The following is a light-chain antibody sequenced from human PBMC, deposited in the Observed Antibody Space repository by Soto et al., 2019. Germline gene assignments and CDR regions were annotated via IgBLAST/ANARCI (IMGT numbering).Light chain of an antibody. CDR1: SSDVGNYKY. Sequence: QSALTQPASVSGSPGQSITISCTGTSSDVGNYKYVSWYQQHPGKAPKLMIYEVSNRPSGVPDRFSGSKSGNTASLTVSGLQAEDEADYYCSSYGGSNNLVFGGGTKLTVL. CDR2: EVS. J-gene: IGLJ2*01. CDR3: SSYGGSNNLV. V-gene: IGLV2-8*01.